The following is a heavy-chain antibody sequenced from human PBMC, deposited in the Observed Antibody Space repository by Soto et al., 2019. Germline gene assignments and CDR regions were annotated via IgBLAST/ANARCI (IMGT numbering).Heavy chain of an antibody. V-gene: IGHV4-59*11. CDR1: GVSISSHF. D-gene: IGHD4-17*01. CDR2: IYSSGST. CDR3: ARGSIDYDPYFDS. Sequence: QVQLQESGPGLVKPSETLSLTCTVSGVSISSHFWHWIRQPPGKTLEWIGYIYSSGSTNYNPSLKSRVIISVDTSKNQFSLKLTSVTAADSAVYFCARGSIDYDPYFDSWGQGTLVTVSS. J-gene: IGHJ4*02.